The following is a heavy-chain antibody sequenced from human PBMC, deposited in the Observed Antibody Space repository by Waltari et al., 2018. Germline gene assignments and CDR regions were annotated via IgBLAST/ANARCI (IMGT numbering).Heavy chain of an antibody. Sequence: EVQLVESGGGLVRPGGSLRLSCAASGFPLRCHRLHWVRQAPGKGLGWVSYISISSSTIYYADSVKGRFTISRDNAKNSLYLQMNSLRAEDTAVYYCARDLYDSSGYDFDYWGQGTLVTVSS. D-gene: IGHD3-22*01. V-gene: IGHV3-48*01. CDR1: GFPLRCHR. J-gene: IGHJ4*02. CDR2: ISISSSTI. CDR3: ARDLYDSSGYDFDY.